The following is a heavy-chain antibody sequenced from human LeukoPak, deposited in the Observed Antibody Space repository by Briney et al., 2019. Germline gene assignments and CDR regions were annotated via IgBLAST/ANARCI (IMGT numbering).Heavy chain of an antibody. D-gene: IGHD5-18*01. J-gene: IGHJ4*02. V-gene: IGHV4-39*01. Sequence: SETPSLTCTVSGGSISSSSHFWDWIRQPPGKGLEWIGSIYYSGSTYYNPSLKSRVTISVDTSKNQFSLKLSSVTAADTAVYYCARHRIQLWAAGGYYFDYWGQGTLVTVSS. CDR2: IYYSGST. CDR1: GGSISSSSHF. CDR3: ARHRIQLWAAGGYYFDY.